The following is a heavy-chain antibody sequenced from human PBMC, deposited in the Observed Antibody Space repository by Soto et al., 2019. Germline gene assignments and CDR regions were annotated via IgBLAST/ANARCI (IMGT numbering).Heavy chain of an antibody. V-gene: IGHV3-30*18. CDR3: AKMDADLLPYYYYGMDV. J-gene: IGHJ6*02. CDR1: GFRFSDYG. Sequence: QVQLVESGGGVVQPGRSLRLSCAASGFRFSDYGIHWVRQAPGKGLEWLALISYDGSKKFYTDSVKGRFTISRDNSKNTMYLQLDRLRAEDTAVYYCAKMDADLLPYYYYGMDVWGQGTTVTVSS. D-gene: IGHD1-26*01. CDR2: ISYDGSKK.